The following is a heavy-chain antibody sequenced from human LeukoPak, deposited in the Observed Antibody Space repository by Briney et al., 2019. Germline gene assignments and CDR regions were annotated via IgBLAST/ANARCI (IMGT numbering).Heavy chain of an antibody. CDR1: GGSISSGGYS. D-gene: IGHD2-8*01. V-gene: IGHV4-30-2*01. CDR2: IYHSGST. J-gene: IGHJ4*02. Sequence: SETLSLTCAVSGGSISSGGYSWSWIRQPPGKGLEWIGYIYHSGSTYYNPSLKSRVTISVDRSKNQFSLNLSSVTAADTAVYYCARFSNAHGVKFDYWGQGTLVTVSS. CDR3: ARFSNAHGVKFDY.